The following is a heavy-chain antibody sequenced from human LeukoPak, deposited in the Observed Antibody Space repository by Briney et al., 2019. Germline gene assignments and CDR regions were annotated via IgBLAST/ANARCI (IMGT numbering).Heavy chain of an antibody. CDR3: ARVNNYGADP. V-gene: IGHV3-48*02. CDR1: GFTFSSFS. CDR2: VSFGSSSI. D-gene: IGHD4-17*01. Sequence: GGSLRLSCAASGFTFSSFSMNWVRQAPGKGLEWVSYVSFGSSSIHYADSVKGRFTTSRDNAKNSLYLQMNSLRDEDTAVYYCARVNNYGADPWGQGTLVTVSS. J-gene: IGHJ5*02.